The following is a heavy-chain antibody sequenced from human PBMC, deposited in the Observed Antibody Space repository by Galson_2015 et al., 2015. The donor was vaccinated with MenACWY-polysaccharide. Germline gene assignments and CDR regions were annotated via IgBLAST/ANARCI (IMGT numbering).Heavy chain of an antibody. Sequence: KGLEWIGEISHGGSTNYNPSLKSRVTLSLDKSKNQFSLKMSSVTAADTAVYYCARKFDSWGQGILVTVPS. V-gene: IGHV4-4*02. CDR2: ISHGGST. J-gene: IGHJ4*02. CDR3: ARKFDS.